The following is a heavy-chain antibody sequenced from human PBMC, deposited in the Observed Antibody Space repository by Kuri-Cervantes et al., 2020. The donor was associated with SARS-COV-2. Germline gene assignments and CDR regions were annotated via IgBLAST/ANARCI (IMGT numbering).Heavy chain of an antibody. Sequence: GESLKISCAASGFTFSSYAMHWVRQAPGKGLEWVGRIKSKTDGGTTDYAAPVKGRFTISRDYSKNTLYLQMNSLKTEDTAVYYCNTRDSMTTVTPYAFDIWGQGTMVTVSS. CDR2: IKSKTDGGTT. D-gene: IGHD4-17*01. CDR3: NTRDSMTTVTPYAFDI. J-gene: IGHJ3*02. V-gene: IGHV3-15*01. CDR1: GFTFSSYA.